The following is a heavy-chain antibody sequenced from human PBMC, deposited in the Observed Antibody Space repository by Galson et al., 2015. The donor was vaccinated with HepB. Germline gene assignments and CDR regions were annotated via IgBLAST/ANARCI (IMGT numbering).Heavy chain of an antibody. CDR3: ARDRAVITGAYCDFGY. D-gene: IGHD1-14*01. CDR2: IWYDGSNK. CDR1: GFTFSSYG. V-gene: IGHV3-33*01. Sequence: SLRLSCAASGFTFSSYGMHWVRQAPGKGLEWVAVIWYDGSNKYYADSVKGRFTISRDNSKNTLYLQMNSLRAEDTAVYYCARDRAVITGAYCDFGYWGQGTMVTVSS. J-gene: IGHJ3*01.